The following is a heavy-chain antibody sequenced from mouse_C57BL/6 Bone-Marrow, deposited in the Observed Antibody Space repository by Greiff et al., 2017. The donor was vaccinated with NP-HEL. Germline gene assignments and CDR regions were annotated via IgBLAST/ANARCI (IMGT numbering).Heavy chain of an antibody. CDR2: IYPSDSET. D-gene: IGHD1-1*01. Sequence: QVQLQQPGAELVRPGSSVKLSCKASGYTFTSYWMDWVKQRPGQGLEWIGNIYPSDSETHYNQKFKDKATLTVDKSSSTAYMQLSSLTSEDSAVYYCASGRFTTVVAPYYAMDYWGQGTSVTVSS. V-gene: IGHV1-61*01. J-gene: IGHJ4*01. CDR1: GYTFTSYW. CDR3: ASGRFTTVVAPYYAMDY.